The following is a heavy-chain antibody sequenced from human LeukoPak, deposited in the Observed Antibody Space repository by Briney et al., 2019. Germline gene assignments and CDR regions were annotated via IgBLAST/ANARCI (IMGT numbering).Heavy chain of an antibody. J-gene: IGHJ4*02. V-gene: IGHV4-34*01. CDR1: GWSFSGYY. CDR2: INHSGST. CDR3: ARGRRGYYYDSSGYYYDY. D-gene: IGHD3-22*01. Sequence: PSETLSLTCAGYGWSFSGYYWSWIRQPPGKGLEWIVEINHSGSTNYNPSLKSRVNISVDTSKNQFSLKLSSVTAADTAVYYCARGRRGYYYDSSGYYYDYWGQGTLVTVSS.